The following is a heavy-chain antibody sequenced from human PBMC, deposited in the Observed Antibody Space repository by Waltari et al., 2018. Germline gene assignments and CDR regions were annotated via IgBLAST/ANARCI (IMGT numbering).Heavy chain of an antibody. CDR1: GFTFSTYE. J-gene: IGHJ4*02. D-gene: IGHD6-13*01. V-gene: IGHV3-48*03. CDR2: ITASSSSK. Sequence: EVQLVESGGDFVQPGESLRLSCETSGFTFSTYEMNWVRQAPGKRGEWVSYITASSSSKDDADSVKGGFTISRDNAKNSLYLEMDGLRVEDTAIYYCARRRKGMDHDYWGRGTLVTVSS. CDR3: ARRRKGMDHDY.